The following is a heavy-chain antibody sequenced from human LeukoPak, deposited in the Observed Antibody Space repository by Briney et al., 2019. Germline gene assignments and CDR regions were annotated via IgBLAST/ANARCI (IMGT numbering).Heavy chain of an antibody. CDR2: VYYNGSN. CDR1: GASMSSYA. Sequence: SETLSLTCTVSGASMSSYALNWIRQPPGKGLEWMGYVYYNGSNNFNASLQSRVSISIDTHTNNFPLKLDSLTAADTAVYYCARWSRWIGGFFVRGFDYWGQGSRVTVSS. CDR3: ARWSRWIGGFFVRGFDY. V-gene: IGHV4-59*01. J-gene: IGHJ4*02. D-gene: IGHD3-10*02.